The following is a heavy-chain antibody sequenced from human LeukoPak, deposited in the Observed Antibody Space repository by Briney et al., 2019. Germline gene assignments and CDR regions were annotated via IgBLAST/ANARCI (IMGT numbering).Heavy chain of an antibody. D-gene: IGHD4-17*01. CDR1: GGTFSSYA. V-gene: IGHV1-18*01. J-gene: IGHJ4*02. CDR3: ARLPGDGDSHPRSFDY. Sequence: GASVKVSCKASGGTFSSYAISWVRQAPGQGLEWMGWISAYNGNTNYAQKLQGRVTMTTDTSTSTAYMELSSLRSEDTAVYYCARLPGDGDSHPRSFDYWGQGTLVTVSS. CDR2: ISAYNGNT.